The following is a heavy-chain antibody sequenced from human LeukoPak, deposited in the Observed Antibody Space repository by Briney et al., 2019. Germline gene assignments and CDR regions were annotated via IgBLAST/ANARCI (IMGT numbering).Heavy chain of an antibody. CDR2: ISSDGTNT. CDR1: GFTFCSYW. V-gene: IGHV3-74*01. Sequence: GGSLRLSCAASGFTFCSYWMHWVRQAPGTGLVWVSRISSDGTNTYYADSVKGRFSISRDNAKNTLYMQMNSLRAEDTAMYYCARVYYYYYMDVWGRGTTVTVSS. J-gene: IGHJ6*03. CDR3: ARVYYYYYMDV.